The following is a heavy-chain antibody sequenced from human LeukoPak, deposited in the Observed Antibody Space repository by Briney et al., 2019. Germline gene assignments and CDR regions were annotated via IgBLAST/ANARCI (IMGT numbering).Heavy chain of an antibody. Sequence: GGSLRLSCAASGFTFSSYSMNWVRQAPGKGLEWVSSISSSSSYIYYADSVKGRFTISRDNAKNSLYLQMNSLRVEDTAVYYCARAGGARSSWSYWGQGTLVTVSS. D-gene: IGHD6-13*01. J-gene: IGHJ4*02. CDR3: ARAGGARSSWSY. CDR1: GFTFSSYS. V-gene: IGHV3-21*01. CDR2: ISSSSSYI.